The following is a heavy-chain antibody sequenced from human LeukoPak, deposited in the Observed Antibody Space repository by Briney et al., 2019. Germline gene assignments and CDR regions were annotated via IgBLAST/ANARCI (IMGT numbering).Heavy chain of an antibody. Sequence: ASVKVSFKASGYTFTCYYMHWVRQAPGQGLEWMGWINPNSGGTNYAQKFQGRVTMTRDTSISTPYMELSRLISDDRAVYYCARARHDFWSCYSTYYFDYWGQGTLVTVSS. CDR1: GYTFTCYY. J-gene: IGHJ4*02. CDR3: ARARHDFWSCYSTYYFDY. V-gene: IGHV1-2*02. CDR2: INPNSGGT. D-gene: IGHD3-3*01.